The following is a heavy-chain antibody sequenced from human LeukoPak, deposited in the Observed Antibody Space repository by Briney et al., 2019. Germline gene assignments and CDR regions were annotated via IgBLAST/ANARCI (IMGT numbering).Heavy chain of an antibody. CDR3: ARVGPEVRGVITQIFDY. J-gene: IGHJ4*02. Sequence: GGSLRLSCAASGFTFSDYYMSWIRQAPGKGLEWVSYISSSSSYTNYADSMKGRFTISRDNAKNSLYLQMNSLRAEDTAVYYCARVGPEVRGVITQIFDYWGQGTLVTVSS. D-gene: IGHD3-10*01. V-gene: IGHV3-11*03. CDR1: GFTFSDYY. CDR2: ISSSSSYT.